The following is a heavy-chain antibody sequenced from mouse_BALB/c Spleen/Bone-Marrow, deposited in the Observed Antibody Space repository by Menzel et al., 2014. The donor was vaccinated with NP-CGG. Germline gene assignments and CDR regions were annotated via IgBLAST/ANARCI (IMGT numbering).Heavy chain of an antibody. CDR2: IHPNSGNT. V-gene: IGHV1S130*01. CDR1: GYTFTSTW. J-gene: IGHJ4*01. CDR3: TRDGVGGAMDY. Sequence: VQLQQSGSVLVRPGDSVKLSCKASGYTFTSTWIHWAKQRPGQGLEWIGEIHPNSGNTKYNEKLKGKATLTADTSSSXXXXXXSSLASEDSAVYYCTRDGVGGAMDYWGQGTSVTVSS. D-gene: IGHD2-3*01.